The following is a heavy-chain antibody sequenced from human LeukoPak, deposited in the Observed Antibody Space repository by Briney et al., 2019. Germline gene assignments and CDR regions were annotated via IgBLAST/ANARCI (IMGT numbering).Heavy chain of an antibody. V-gene: IGHV3-66*01. CDR2: ISSGGST. J-gene: IGHJ4*02. CDR3: ARGLYSGGWYFDY. Sequence: GGSLRLSCAASGFTVSSNYMSWVRQAPGKGLDWVSVISSGGSTYYSDSVKGRFTISRDNSKNTLYLQMNTLRAEDTAVYYCARGLYSGGWYFDYWGQGTLVTVSS. D-gene: IGHD6-19*01. CDR1: GFTVSSNY.